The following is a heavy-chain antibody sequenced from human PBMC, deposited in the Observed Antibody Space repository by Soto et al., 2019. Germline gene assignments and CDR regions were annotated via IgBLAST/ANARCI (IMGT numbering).Heavy chain of an antibody. V-gene: IGHV3-30-3*01. Sequence: QVQLVESGGGVVQPGRSLRLSCAASGFTFSSYAMHWVRQAPGKGLEWVAVISYDGSNKYYADSVKGRFTISRDNSKNTLYLHMNSLRAEDTAVYYCAREYCSGGSCYSMGVLDYWGQGTLVTVSS. CDR3: AREYCSGGSCYSMGVLDY. D-gene: IGHD2-15*01. CDR2: ISYDGSNK. CDR1: GFTFSSYA. J-gene: IGHJ4*02.